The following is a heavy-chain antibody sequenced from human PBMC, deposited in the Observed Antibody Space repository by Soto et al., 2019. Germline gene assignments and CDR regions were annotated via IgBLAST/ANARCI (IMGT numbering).Heavy chain of an antibody. J-gene: IGHJ4*02. CDR1: GFTFSSYG. CDR3: AKAGRTGWELLR. D-gene: IGHD2-15*01. CDR2: IWYDGSNK. V-gene: IGHV3-33*06. Sequence: GGSLRLSCAASGFTFSSYGMHWVRQAPGKGLKWVAVIWYDGSNKYYADSVKGRFTISRDNSKNTRYRQMNSLRAEDTAVYYCAKAGRTGWELLRWGQGTLVTVSS.